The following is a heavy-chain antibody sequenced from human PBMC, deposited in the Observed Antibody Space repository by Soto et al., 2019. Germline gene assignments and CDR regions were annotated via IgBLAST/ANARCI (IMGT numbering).Heavy chain of an antibody. Sequence: GGSLRLSCAASGFSFISYEMKWVRQAPGKGLEWLSYISSSSTTIYYADSVKGRFTISRDNARNSLYLHMSSLRVEDTAVYYCERAGMAWSIDYWGQGTPVTVSS. J-gene: IGHJ4*02. CDR2: ISSSSTTI. CDR1: GFSFISYE. CDR3: ERAGMAWSIDY. D-gene: IGHD2-8*02. V-gene: IGHV3-48*03.